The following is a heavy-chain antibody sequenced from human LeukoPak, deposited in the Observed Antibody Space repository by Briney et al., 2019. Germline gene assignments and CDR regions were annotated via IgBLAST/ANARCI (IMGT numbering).Heavy chain of an antibody. Sequence: AGSLRLSCAASGFTFSSDAMSWVRQPPGKGLEWVSSISGSGGSTYYADFVKGRFIISRNNSKKTLYVQMSRLSDDATAVYYCVNNRDASRLHFFGCWGQGTLVTVSS. D-gene: IGHD6-25*01. CDR1: GFTFSSDA. CDR2: ISGSGGST. CDR3: VNNRDASRLHFFGC. J-gene: IGHJ4*02. V-gene: IGHV3-23*01.